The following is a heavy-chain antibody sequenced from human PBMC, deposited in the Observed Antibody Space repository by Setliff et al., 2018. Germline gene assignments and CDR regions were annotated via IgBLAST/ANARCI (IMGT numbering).Heavy chain of an antibody. Sequence: ASVKVSCKASGYTFTSYYIHWVRQAPGQGLEWMGWISAYNGYTNYAQKLQGRVTMTTDTSTSTAYMELRSLRSDDTAVYYCAREVGSRLDYWGQGTLVTVSS. CDR3: AREVGSRLDY. V-gene: IGHV1-18*04. D-gene: IGHD6-13*01. J-gene: IGHJ4*02. CDR1: GYTFTSYY. CDR2: ISAYNGYT.